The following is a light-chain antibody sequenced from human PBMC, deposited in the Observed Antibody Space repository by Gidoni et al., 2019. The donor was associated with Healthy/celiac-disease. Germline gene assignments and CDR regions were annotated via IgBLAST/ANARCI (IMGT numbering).Light chain of an antibody. Sequence: ETEMTQSPSSLSASVGDRVTITCRASQSISSYLNWYQQKPGKAPKLLIYAASSLQSGVPSRFSGSGSGTDFTLTISSLQPEDFATYYYQQSYSTPWTFGQGTKVEIK. CDR2: AAS. V-gene: IGKV1-39*01. CDR1: QSISSY. J-gene: IGKJ1*01. CDR3: QQSYSTPWT.